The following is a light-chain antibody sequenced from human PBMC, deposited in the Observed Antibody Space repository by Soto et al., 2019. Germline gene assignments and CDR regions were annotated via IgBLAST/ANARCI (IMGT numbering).Light chain of an antibody. J-gene: IGLJ2*01. CDR1: SSDVGGYNY. Sequence: QSALTQPASVSGSPGQSITISCTGTSSDVGGYNYVSWYQQHPGKAPKVMIYEVSNRPSGVSNRFSGSKSGNTASLTISGLQAEDETDYYCSSYTSSGGVIFGGGTKVTVL. CDR3: SSYTSSGGVI. V-gene: IGLV2-14*01. CDR2: EVS.